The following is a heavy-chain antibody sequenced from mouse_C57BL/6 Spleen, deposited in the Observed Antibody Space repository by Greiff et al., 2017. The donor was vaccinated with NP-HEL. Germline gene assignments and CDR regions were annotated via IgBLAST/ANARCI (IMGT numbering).Heavy chain of an antibody. J-gene: IGHJ2*01. Sequence: QVHVKQSGAELVKPGASVKMSCKASGYTFTSYWITWVKQRPGQGLEWIGDIYPGSGSTNYNEKFKSKATLTVDTSSSTAYMQLSSLTSEDSAVYYCARSDYYGSSFTVFDYWGQGTTLTVSS. D-gene: IGHD1-1*01. CDR3: ARSDYYGSSFTVFDY. V-gene: IGHV1-55*01. CDR2: IYPGSGST. CDR1: GYTFTSYW.